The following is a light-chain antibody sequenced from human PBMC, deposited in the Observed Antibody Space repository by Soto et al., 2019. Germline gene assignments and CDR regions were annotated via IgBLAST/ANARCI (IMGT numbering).Light chain of an antibody. Sequence: QSALTQPASVSGSPGQSITVSCTGTSSDIGGYSHVSWYQQHPDKVPKLIIYEVRNRPSGVSNRFSASKSGNTASLTISGLQAEDEADYYCSSYTSSGTYVFGTGTKLTGL. CDR3: SSYTSSGTYV. J-gene: IGLJ1*01. CDR1: SSDIGGYSH. CDR2: EVR. V-gene: IGLV2-14*03.